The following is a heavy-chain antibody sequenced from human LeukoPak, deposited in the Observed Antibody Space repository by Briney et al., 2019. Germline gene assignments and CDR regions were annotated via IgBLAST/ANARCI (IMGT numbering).Heavy chain of an antibody. J-gene: IGHJ5*02. D-gene: IGHD3-9*01. Sequence: PGGSLRLSCAASGFTFSSYEMNWVRQAPGKGLEWVSYISSSGSTIYYADSVKGRFTISRDNAKNSLYLQMNSLRAEDTAVYYCARDGSRDKLRHFPHNWFDPWGQGTLVTVSS. CDR2: ISSSGSTI. CDR3: ARDGSRDKLRHFPHNWFDP. V-gene: IGHV3-48*03. CDR1: GFTFSSYE.